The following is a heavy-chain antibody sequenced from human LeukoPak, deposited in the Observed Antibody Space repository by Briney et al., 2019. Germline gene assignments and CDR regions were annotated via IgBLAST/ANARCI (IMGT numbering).Heavy chain of an antibody. J-gene: IGHJ6*02. Sequence: GGSLRLSCAASGFTFSSYSMNWVRQAPGKGLEWVSSISSSSSYIYYADSVKGRFTISRHNSKNTLYLQMNSLRAEDTAVYYCARDRIVVVPAATYYYGMDVWGQGTTVTVSS. CDR3: ARDRIVVVPAATYYYGMDV. D-gene: IGHD2-2*01. CDR1: GFTFSSYS. V-gene: IGHV3-21*04. CDR2: ISSSSSYI.